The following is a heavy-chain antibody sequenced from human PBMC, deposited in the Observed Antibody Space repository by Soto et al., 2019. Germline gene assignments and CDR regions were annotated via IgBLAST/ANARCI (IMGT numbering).Heavy chain of an antibody. CDR2: INACNGNT. D-gene: IGHD6-19*01. CDR3: ATGYSSGWYRGELFDY. Sequence: ASVKVSCKASGYTFTSYAMHWVRQAPGQRLEWMGWINACNGNTKYSQKFQGRVTITRDTSASTAYMELSSLRSEDTAVYYCATGYSSGWYRGELFDYWGQGTLVTVSS. V-gene: IGHV1-3*01. J-gene: IGHJ4*02. CDR1: GYTFTSYA.